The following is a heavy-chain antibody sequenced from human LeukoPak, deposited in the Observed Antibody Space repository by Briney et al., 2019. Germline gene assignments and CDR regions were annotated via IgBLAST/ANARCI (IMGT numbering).Heavy chain of an antibody. CDR3: ARHGGNQNFDY. D-gene: IGHD4-23*01. CDR2: IIPILGIA. Sequence: GASVKVSCKASGYTFTSYGISWVRQAPGQGLEWMGRIIPILGIANYAQKFQGRVTITADKSTSTAYMELSSLRSEDTAVYYCARHGGNQNFDYWGQGTLVTVSP. V-gene: IGHV1-69*04. CDR1: GYTFTSYG. J-gene: IGHJ4*02.